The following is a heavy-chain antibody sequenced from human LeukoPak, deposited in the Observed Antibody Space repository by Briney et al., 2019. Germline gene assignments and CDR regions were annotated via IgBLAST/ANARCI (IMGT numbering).Heavy chain of an antibody. Sequence: ASVKVSCKASGYTFTGYYMHWVRQAPGQGLEWMGWINPNSGGTNYAQKFQGRVTMTRDTSISTAYMELSRLRSDDTAVYYCARAMLYYYGSGSYSDYWGQGTLVTVSS. CDR2: INPNSGGT. D-gene: IGHD3-10*01. J-gene: IGHJ4*02. CDR3: ARAMLYYYGSGSYSDY. CDR1: GYTFTGYY. V-gene: IGHV1-2*02.